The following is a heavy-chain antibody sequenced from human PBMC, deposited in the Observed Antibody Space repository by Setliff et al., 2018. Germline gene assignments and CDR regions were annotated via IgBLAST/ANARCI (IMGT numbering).Heavy chain of an antibody. V-gene: IGHV7-4-1*02. CDR2: INTNTGNP. J-gene: IGHJ3*02. CDR3: ASSGYDVGGAFDI. Sequence: SVKVSCKASGYTFTSYAMNWVRQAPGQGLEWMGWINTNTGNPTYAQGFTGRFVFSLDTSVSTAYLQISSLKAEDTAVYYCASSGYDVGGAFDIWGQGTRSPSPQ. CDR1: GYTFTSYA. D-gene: IGHD5-12*01.